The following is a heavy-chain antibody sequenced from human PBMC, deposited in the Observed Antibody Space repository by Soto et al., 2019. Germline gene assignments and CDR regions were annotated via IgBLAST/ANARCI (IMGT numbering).Heavy chain of an antibody. CDR1: GGTFSSYA. CDR3: ARVSTRGVVTAIYFDY. Sequence: SVKVSCKASGGTFSSYAISWVRQAPGQGLEWMGGIIPIFGTANYAQKFQGRVTITADESTSTAYMELSSLRSEDTAVYYCARVSTRGVVTAIYFDYWGQGXLVTVYS. V-gene: IGHV1-69*13. J-gene: IGHJ4*02. D-gene: IGHD2-21*02. CDR2: IIPIFGTA.